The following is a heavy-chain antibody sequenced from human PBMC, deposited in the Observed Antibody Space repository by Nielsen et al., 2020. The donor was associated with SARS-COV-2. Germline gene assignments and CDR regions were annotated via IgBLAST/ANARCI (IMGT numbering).Heavy chain of an antibody. CDR3: SRGRRYSVYTHYYYGMDV. D-gene: IGHD5/OR15-5a*01. CDR2: IRSKGYGETT. CDR1: GFTFGDYA. J-gene: IGHJ6*02. V-gene: IGHV3-49*03. Sequence: GESLKISCTASGFTFGDYAMTWFRQAPGKGPEWVSFIRSKGYGETTEYAASVKGRFTISRDDSKSIAYLQMNSLKLEDTAVYYCSRGRRYSVYTHYYYGMDVWGQGTTVTVSS.